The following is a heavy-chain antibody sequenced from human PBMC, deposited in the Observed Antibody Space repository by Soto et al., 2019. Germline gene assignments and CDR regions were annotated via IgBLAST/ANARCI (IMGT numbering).Heavy chain of an antibody. Sequence: QVQLQESGPGLVKPSETLSLTCTVSGGSISSYYWSWIRQPPGKGLEWIGYIYYSGSTNYNPSLKSRVTISVDTSKNQFSLKLSSVTAADTAVYYCARGVAVAANFDYWGQGTLVTVSS. CDR1: GGSISSYY. CDR3: ARGVAVAANFDY. D-gene: IGHD6-19*01. J-gene: IGHJ4*02. CDR2: IYYSGST. V-gene: IGHV4-59*01.